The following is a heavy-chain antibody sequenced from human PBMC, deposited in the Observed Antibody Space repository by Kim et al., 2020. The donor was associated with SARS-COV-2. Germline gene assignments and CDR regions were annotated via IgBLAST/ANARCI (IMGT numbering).Heavy chain of an antibody. J-gene: IGHJ4*02. V-gene: IGHV3-23*01. D-gene: IGHD6-19*01. Sequence: GGSLRLSCAASGFTFSSYAMSWVRQAPGKGLEWVSAISGSGGSTYYADSVKGRFTISRDNSKNTLYLQMNSLRAEDTAVYYCAKGVGIAVAGTSHLYYFDYWGQGTLVTVSS. CDR1: GFTFSSYA. CDR2: ISGSGGST. CDR3: AKGVGIAVAGTSHLYYFDY.